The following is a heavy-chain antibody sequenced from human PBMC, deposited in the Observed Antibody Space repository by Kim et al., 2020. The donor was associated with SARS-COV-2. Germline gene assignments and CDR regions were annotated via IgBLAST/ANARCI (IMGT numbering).Heavy chain of an antibody. J-gene: IGHJ4*02. V-gene: IGHV4-39*01. CDR2: IYYSGST. CDR1: GGSISSSSYY. Sequence: SETLSLTCTVSGGSISSSSYYWGWIRQPPGKGLEWIGSIYYSGSTYYNPSLKSRVTISVDTSKNQFSLKLSSVTAADTAVYYCATISPHGYYYFGDYWGQGTLVTVSS. D-gene: IGHD3-22*01. CDR3: ATISPHGYYYFGDY.